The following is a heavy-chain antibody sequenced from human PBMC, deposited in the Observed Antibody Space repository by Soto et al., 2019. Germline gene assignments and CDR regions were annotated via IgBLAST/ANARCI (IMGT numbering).Heavy chain of an antibody. J-gene: IGHJ5*02. CDR1: GGSISSYY. CDR3: ARQGGSVAFDP. V-gene: IGHV4-59*08. CDR2: IYYSGST. D-gene: IGHD3-16*01. Sequence: QVQLQESGPGLVKPSETLSLTCTVSGGSISSYYWSWIRQPPGKGLEWIGYIYYSGSTNYNPSLKSRVTISVDTSKNQFSLKLSSVTAADTAVYYCARQGGSVAFDPWGQGTLVTVSS.